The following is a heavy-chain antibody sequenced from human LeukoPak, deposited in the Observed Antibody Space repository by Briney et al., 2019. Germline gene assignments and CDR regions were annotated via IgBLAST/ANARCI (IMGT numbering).Heavy chain of an antibody. CDR3: ARAGRDGYNYADY. D-gene: IGHD5-24*01. J-gene: IGHJ4*02. V-gene: IGHV3-53*01. CDR2: IYSGGST. CDR1: GLTVSSNY. Sequence: GGSLRLSCAASGLTVSSNYMSWVRQAPGKGLEWVSVIYSGGSTYYADSVKGRFTISRDNSKNTLYLQMSSLRAEDTAVYYCARAGRDGYNYADYWGQETLVTVSS.